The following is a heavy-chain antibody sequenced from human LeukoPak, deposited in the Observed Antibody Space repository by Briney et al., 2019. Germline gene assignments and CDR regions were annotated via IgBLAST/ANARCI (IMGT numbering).Heavy chain of an antibody. J-gene: IGHJ4*02. V-gene: IGHV1-8*01. CDR2: MNPNSGNT. D-gene: IGHD5-18*01. Sequence: ASVKVSCKASGYTFTSYDINWVRQATGQGLEWMGWMNPNSGNTGYAQKFQGRVTMTRNTSISTAYMELSSLRSEDTAVYYCARTDQSGYSFGSDFDYWGQGTLVTVSS. CDR3: ARTDQSGYSFGSDFDY. CDR1: GYTFTSYD.